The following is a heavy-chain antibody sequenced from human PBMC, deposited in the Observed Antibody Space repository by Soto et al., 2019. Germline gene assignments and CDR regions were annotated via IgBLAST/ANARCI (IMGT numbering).Heavy chain of an antibody. J-gene: IGHJ6*02. V-gene: IGHV2-5*02. CDR2: IYWDGDR. CDR3: VHSRCGGDCLQSCSSHYYYGVDI. CDR1: GFSLSTGGMG. D-gene: IGHD2-21*02. Sequence: QITLKESGPTLVKPTQTLTLTCTFSGFSLSTGGMGVGWIRQPPGKALEWLALIYWDGDRRYSPSLMNRLTIPKDTCKHQVVLTMTIMDPVDTATYYCVHSRCGGDCLQSCSSHYYYGVDIWGQGTTVTVSS.